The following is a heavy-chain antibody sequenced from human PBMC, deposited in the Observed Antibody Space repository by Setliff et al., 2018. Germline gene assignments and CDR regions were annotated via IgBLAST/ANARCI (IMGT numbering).Heavy chain of an antibody. V-gene: IGHV4-61*09. CDR1: GASISSGGYY. CDR2: ISPSGST. Sequence: PSETLSLTCTVSGASISSGGYYWTWIRQPAGKALEWIGHISPSGSTNYNPSLKSRVTISVDTSKNQFSLRLSSVTAADTAVYYCATSGQHLVPIDYWGQGTLVTVSS. J-gene: IGHJ4*02. CDR3: ATSGQHLVPIDY. D-gene: IGHD6-13*01.